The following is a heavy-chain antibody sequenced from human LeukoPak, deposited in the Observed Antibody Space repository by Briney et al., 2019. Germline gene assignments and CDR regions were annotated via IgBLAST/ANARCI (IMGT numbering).Heavy chain of an antibody. CDR1: GYSFTSYW. J-gene: IGHJ4*02. Sequence: GESLKISCNGSGYSFTSYWIGWVRQMPGKGLEWMGIIYPGDSDTRYSPSFQGQVTISADKSISTAYLQWSSLKASDTAMYYCARLVYDSSGYYLILDYWGQGTLVTVSS. D-gene: IGHD3-22*01. CDR2: IYPGDSDT. V-gene: IGHV5-51*01. CDR3: ARLVYDSSGYYLILDY.